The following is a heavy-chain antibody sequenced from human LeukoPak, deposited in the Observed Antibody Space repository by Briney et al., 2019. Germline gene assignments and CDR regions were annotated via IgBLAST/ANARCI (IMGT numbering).Heavy chain of an antibody. CDR1: GFTFSSYS. V-gene: IGHV3-48*01. D-gene: IGHD6-6*01. CDR2: ISSSSSTI. Sequence: GSLRLSCAASGFTFSSYSMNWVRQAPGKGLEWVSYISSSSSTIYYADSVKGRFTISRDNSKNTLYLQMNSLRAEDTAVYHCAGGLVRFDYWGQGTLVTVSS. CDR3: AGGLVRFDY. J-gene: IGHJ4*02.